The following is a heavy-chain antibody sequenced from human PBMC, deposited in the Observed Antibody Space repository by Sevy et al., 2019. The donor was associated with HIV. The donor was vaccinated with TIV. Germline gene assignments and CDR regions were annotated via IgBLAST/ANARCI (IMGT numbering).Heavy chain of an antibody. J-gene: IGHJ4*02. D-gene: IGHD1-26*01. CDR1: GYTFTSYD. V-gene: IGHV1-8*01. CDR3: ARGLYSGSSLPFFLDY. CDR2: MNPNSGNT. Sequence: ASVKVSCKASGYTFTSYDINWVRQATGQGLEWMGWMNPNSGNTGYAQKFQGRVTMTRNTSISTAYMELSSLRSDDTAVYYCARGLYSGSSLPFFLDYWGQGTLVTVSS.